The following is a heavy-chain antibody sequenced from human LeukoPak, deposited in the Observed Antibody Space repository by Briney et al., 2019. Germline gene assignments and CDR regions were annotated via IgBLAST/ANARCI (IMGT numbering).Heavy chain of an antibody. V-gene: IGHV1-24*01. CDR1: GYTLTELS. CDR3: ATDSGGYYFRYFDY. CDR2: FDPEGGEP. J-gene: IGHJ4*02. D-gene: IGHD3-22*01. Sequence: ASVKVSCKVSGYTLTELSMHWVRQAPGKGLEWMGGFDPEGGEPIYAQKFQGRVTMTEDTSTDTAYMELSSLRSEDTAVYYCATDSGGYYFRYFDYWGQGTLVTVSS.